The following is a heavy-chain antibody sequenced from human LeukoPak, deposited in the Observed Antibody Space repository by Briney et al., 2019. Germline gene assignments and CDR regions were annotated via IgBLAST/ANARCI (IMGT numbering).Heavy chain of an antibody. J-gene: IGHJ6*03. Sequence: GGPLRLSCAASGFTFDNYFMTWVRQAPGKGLEWVSTISGSGNSTYYSDSVKGRFTISRDNSKNTLYLQINSLRAEDTAVYYCARGRRYCSGGSCYSKANYYYYYMDVWGKGTTVTISS. CDR3: ARGRRYCSGGSCYSKANYYYYYMDV. CDR2: ISGSGNST. V-gene: IGHV3-23*01. D-gene: IGHD2-15*01. CDR1: GFTFDNYF.